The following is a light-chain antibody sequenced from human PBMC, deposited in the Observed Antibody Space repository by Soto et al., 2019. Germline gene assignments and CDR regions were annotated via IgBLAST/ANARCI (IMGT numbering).Light chain of an antibody. CDR1: PGVSST. CDR3: QHYNNWPPYA. Sequence: IVMTQSPATLSVSQGARATLSCRASPGVSSTLAWYQQKPVQAPRLLIYGASTRSTGIPARFSGSGSGTEFTLTISSLQSEAVAVYDCQHYNNWPPYAFGQGTKMEIK. CDR2: GAS. J-gene: IGKJ2*01. V-gene: IGKV3-15*01.